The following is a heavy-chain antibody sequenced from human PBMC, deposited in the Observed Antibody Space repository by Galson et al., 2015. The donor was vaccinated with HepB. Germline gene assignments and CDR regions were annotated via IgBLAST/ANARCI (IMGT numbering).Heavy chain of an antibody. CDR1: GGTFSSYA. Sequence: SVKVSCKASGGTFSSYAISWVRQAPGQGLEWMGGIIPIFGTANYAQKFQGRVTITADESTSTAYMVLSSLRSEDTAVYYCAREGWVAAAGTYFDYWGQGTLVTVSS. CDR2: IIPIFGTA. CDR3: AREGWVAAAGTYFDY. J-gene: IGHJ4*02. V-gene: IGHV1-69*13. D-gene: IGHD6-13*01.